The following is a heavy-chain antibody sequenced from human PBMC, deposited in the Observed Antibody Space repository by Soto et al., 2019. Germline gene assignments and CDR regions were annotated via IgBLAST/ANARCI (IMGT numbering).Heavy chain of an antibody. Sequence: PSETLSLTCTVSGGSVSSGSYYWSWIRQPPGKGLEWIGYIYYSGSTNYNPSLKSRVTISVDTSKNQFSLKLSSVTAADTAVYYCLRDSGYDLGYFDYWGQGTLVTVSS. CDR1: GGSVSSGSYY. V-gene: IGHV4-61*01. D-gene: IGHD5-12*01. CDR3: LRDSGYDLGYFDY. J-gene: IGHJ4*02. CDR2: IYYSGST.